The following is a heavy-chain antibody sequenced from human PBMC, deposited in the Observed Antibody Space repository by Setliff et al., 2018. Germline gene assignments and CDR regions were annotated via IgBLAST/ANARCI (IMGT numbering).Heavy chain of an antibody. CDR3: ARLGAPASHDAFDI. D-gene: IGHD6-25*01. CDR1: GYRFTTYW. J-gene: IGHJ3*02. V-gene: IGHV5-51*01. CDR2: VFSGDSDT. Sequence: GASLTISCKGSGYRFTTYWIGWVRQMPGKGLEWMGIVFSGDSDTRYSPSFQGQVTMSADKYINTAYLQWSSLKASDTAMYYCARLGAPASHDAFDIWGQGTMVTVSS.